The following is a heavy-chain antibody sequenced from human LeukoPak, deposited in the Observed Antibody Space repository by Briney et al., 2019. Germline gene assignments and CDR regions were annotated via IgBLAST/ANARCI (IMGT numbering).Heavy chain of an antibody. V-gene: IGHV3-73*01. J-gene: IGHJ4*02. Sequence: PGGSLRLSCAASGFTFSGSAMHWVRQASGKGLEWVGRIRSKANSYATAYAASVKGRFTISIDDSKNTAYLQMNSLKTEDTAVYYCTSWRELGYCSGGSCYLQNDYWGQGTLVTVSS. CDR3: TSWRELGYCSGGSCYLQNDY. D-gene: IGHD2-15*01. CDR1: GFTFSGSA. CDR2: IRSKANSYAT.